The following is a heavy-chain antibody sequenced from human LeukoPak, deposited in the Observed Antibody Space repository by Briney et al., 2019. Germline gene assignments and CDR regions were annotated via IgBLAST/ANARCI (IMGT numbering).Heavy chain of an antibody. CDR1: GFTFSSYG. J-gene: IGHJ4*02. D-gene: IGHD3-10*01. CDR3: AKVQDYYGSGVGFDY. V-gene: IGHV3-30*18. Sequence: GGSLRLSCAASGFTFSSYGMHWVRQAPGKGLEWVAVISYDGSNKYYADSVKGRFTISRDNSKNTQYLQMNSLRAEDTAVYYCAKVQDYYGSGVGFDYWGQGTLVTVSS. CDR2: ISYDGSNK.